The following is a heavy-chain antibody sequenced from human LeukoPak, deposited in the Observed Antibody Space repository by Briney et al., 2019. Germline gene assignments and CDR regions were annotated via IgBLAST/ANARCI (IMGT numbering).Heavy chain of an antibody. CDR2: ISSEGSST. Sequence: GGSLRLSCVASGFTFSSHWMHWVRQAPGKGLVWVSRISSEGSSTSYADSVKGRFTISRDNAKNSLYLQMNSLRAEDTALYYCAXDSXGSGRXGPLDYWGQGTLVTASX. CDR1: GFTFSSHW. CDR3: AXDSXGSGRXGPLDY. J-gene: IGHJ4*02. V-gene: IGHV3-74*01. D-gene: IGHD5-12*01.